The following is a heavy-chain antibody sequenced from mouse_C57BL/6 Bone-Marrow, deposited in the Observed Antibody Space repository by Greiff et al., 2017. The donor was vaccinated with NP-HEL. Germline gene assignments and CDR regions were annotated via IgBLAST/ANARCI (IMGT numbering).Heavy chain of an antibody. V-gene: IGHV1-69*01. CDR1: GYTFTSYW. J-gene: IGHJ2*01. CDR3: ARSNSNYSYYFDY. Sequence: VKLQQPGAELVMPGASVKLSCKASGYTFTSYWMHWVKQRPGQGLEWIGEIDPSDSYTNYNQKFKGKSTLTVDKSSSTAYMQLSSLTSEDSAVYYCARSNSNYSYYFDYWGQGTTLTVSS. D-gene: IGHD2-5*01. CDR2: IDPSDSYT.